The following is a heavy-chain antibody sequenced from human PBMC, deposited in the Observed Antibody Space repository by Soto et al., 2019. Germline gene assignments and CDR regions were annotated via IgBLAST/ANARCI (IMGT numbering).Heavy chain of an antibody. J-gene: IGHJ4*02. CDR1: GYTFTSYG. Sequence: QVQLVQSGAEVKKPGASVKVSCKASGYTFTSYGISWVRQAPGQGLEWMGWISAYNGNTNYAQKLQGRVTMTTDTSTGPAYMELRRMRSDDTAVYYCARGGGYDYVWGSYRYGSFDYWGQGTLVTVSS. CDR2: ISAYNGNT. D-gene: IGHD3-16*02. V-gene: IGHV1-18*04. CDR3: ARGGGYDYVWGSYRYGSFDY.